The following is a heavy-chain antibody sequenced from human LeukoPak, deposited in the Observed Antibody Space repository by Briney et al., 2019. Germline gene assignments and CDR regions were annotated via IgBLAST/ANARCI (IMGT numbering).Heavy chain of an antibody. CDR1: GGSISSYY. D-gene: IGHD3-10*01. CDR2: IYTSGST. CDR3: ARPARADYYSSGSYWYWFDP. V-gene: IGHV4-4*09. Sequence: SETLSLTCTVSGGSISSYYWSWIRQPPGKGLEWIGYIYTSGSTNYNPSLKSRVTISVDTSKNQFSLKLSSVTAADTAVYYCARPARADYYSSGSYWYWFDPWGQGTLVTVSS. J-gene: IGHJ5*02.